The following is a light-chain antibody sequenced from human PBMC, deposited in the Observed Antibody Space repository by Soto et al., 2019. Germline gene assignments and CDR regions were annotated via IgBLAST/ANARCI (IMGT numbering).Light chain of an antibody. J-gene: IGLJ2*01. CDR2: EGS. Sequence: QSALTQPASVSGSPGQSITISCTGTSSDVGSYNLVSWYQQHPGKAPKLMIYEGSKWPSGVSNRFSGSKSGNTASLTISGLQAEDEADYYCCSYAGSIPVVFGGGTQLTVL. CDR1: SSDVGSYNL. V-gene: IGLV2-23*01. CDR3: CSYAGSIPVV.